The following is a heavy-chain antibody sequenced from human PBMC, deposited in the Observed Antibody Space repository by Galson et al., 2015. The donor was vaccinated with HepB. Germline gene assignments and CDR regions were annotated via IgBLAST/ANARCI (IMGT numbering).Heavy chain of an antibody. CDR3: ARDPVYSSNGSGRFDY. D-gene: IGHD6-13*01. V-gene: IGHV3-30-3*01. Sequence: SLRLSCAASGFTFSSYAMHWVRQAPGKGLEWVAVISYDGSNKYYADSVKGRFTISRDNSKNTLYLQMNSLRAEDTAVYYCARDPVYSSNGSGRFDYWGQGTLVTVSS. CDR2: ISYDGSNK. J-gene: IGHJ4*02. CDR1: GFTFSSYA.